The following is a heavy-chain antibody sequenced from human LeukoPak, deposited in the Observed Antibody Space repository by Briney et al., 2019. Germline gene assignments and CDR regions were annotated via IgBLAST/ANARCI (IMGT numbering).Heavy chain of an antibody. V-gene: IGHV3-48*01. CDR3: ARDTPEDIVVVVAAHMDV. J-gene: IGHJ6*03. D-gene: IGHD2-15*01. CDR2: ISSSLNSI. Sequence: GGSLRLSCAASGFTFSNYSMNWVRQAPGKGLEWVSFISSSLNSIYYADSVKGRFTISRDNAKNSLYLHMNSLRAEDTAVYYCARDTPEDIVVVVAAHMDVWGKGTTVTVSS. CDR1: GFTFSNYS.